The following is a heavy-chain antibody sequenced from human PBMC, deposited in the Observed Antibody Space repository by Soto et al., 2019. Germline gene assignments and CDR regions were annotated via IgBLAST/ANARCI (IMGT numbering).Heavy chain of an antibody. CDR3: AKGSRMWTPDS. CDR1: GYTFTDYA. V-gene: IGHV1-3*01. CDR2: IAPGNGNT. J-gene: IGHJ4*02. D-gene: IGHD2-21*01. Sequence: XSVKVSCKASGYTFTDYAIHWVRQAPGQRLEWMGWIAPGNGNTKYSQNFQGRVTITRDTSATTAYMELSSLRSEDTAVYYCAKGSRMWTPDSWGQGTLVTVSS.